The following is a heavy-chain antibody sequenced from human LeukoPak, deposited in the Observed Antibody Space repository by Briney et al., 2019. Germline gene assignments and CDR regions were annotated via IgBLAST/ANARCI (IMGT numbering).Heavy chain of an antibody. Sequence: GGSLRLSCAASGFTFSSYAMHWVRQAPGKGLEWVAVISYDGSNKYYADSVKGRFTISRDNSKNTPYLQMNSLRAEDTAVYYCAKFQLHSSGWSEGGPFDYWGQGTLVTVSS. CDR1: GFTFSSYA. CDR3: AKFQLHSSGWSEGGPFDY. V-gene: IGHV3-30-3*02. J-gene: IGHJ4*02. D-gene: IGHD6-19*01. CDR2: ISYDGSNK.